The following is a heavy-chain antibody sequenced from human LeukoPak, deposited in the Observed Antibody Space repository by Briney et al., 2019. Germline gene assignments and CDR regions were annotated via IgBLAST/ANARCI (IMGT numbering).Heavy chain of an antibody. CDR3: ARQGNNDFWSGFYGY. D-gene: IGHD3-3*01. V-gene: IGHV5-51*01. J-gene: IGHJ4*02. Sequence: GESLKISCKGSGYTFTDYWIGWVRQMPGKGLEWMGIMYPGDSDTRYSPSFQGQVTISADKSITTAYLQWSSLKASDTAMYYCARQGNNDFWSGFYGYWGQGTLVTVSS. CDR2: MYPGDSDT. CDR1: GYTFTDYW.